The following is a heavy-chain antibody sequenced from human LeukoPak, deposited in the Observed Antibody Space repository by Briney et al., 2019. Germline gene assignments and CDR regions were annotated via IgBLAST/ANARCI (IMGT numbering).Heavy chain of an antibody. V-gene: IGHV3-30-3*01. CDR2: ISYDGSNK. Sequence: GGSLRLSCAASGFTFSSYAMHWVRQAPGKGLEWVAVISYDGSNKYYADSVKGRFTISRDNSKNTLYLQMNSLRAEDTAVYYCAREGYQLLTAFDYWDQGTLVTVSS. CDR3: AREGYQLLTAFDY. D-gene: IGHD2-2*01. J-gene: IGHJ4*02. CDR1: GFTFSSYA.